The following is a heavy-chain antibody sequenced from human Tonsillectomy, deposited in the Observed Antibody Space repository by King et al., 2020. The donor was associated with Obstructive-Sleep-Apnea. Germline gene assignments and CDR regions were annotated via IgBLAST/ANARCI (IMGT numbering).Heavy chain of an antibody. CDR2: ISVYNGNT. J-gene: IGHJ6*02. CDR1: GYSFSNYG. D-gene: IGHD3-22*01. V-gene: IGHV1-18*04. Sequence: GQLVQSGGEVKKPGASAKVSCKASGYSFSNYGISWVRQAPGQGLEWMGWISVYNGNTEYAQKFQGRVSMTTDTSTSTAYMELGKLRSDDTAVYYCARVFSSSMIVVMNARGYDGMDVWGQGTTVTVSS. CDR3: ARVFSSSMIVVMNARGYDGMDV.